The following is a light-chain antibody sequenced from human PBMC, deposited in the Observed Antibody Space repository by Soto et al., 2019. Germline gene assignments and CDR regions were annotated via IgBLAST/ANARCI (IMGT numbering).Light chain of an antibody. V-gene: IGLV1-47*01. J-gene: IGLJ7*01. CDR3: AAWDDSLSGPGV. CDR2: KNN. Sequence: QSVLPQPPSASGTPGQRVTISCSGSSSNIGNFYVYWYQQLPGTAPKLLIYKNNQRPVGVPDRFSGSKSGTSASLAISGLRSEDEADYYCAAWDDSLSGPGVFGGGTQLTVL. CDR1: SSNIGNFY.